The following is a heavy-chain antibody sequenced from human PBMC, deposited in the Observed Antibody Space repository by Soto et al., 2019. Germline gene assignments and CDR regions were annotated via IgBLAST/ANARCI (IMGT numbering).Heavy chain of an antibody. D-gene: IGHD3-22*01. Sequence: PGGSLRLSCAASGFTLSSYGMHWVRQAPGKGLEWVAVISYDGSNKYYADSVKGRFTISRDNSKNTLYLQMNSLRAEDTALYYCAKGNYYDSSGYFDYWGQGTLVTVSS. CDR3: AKGNYYDSSGYFDY. CDR2: ISYDGSNK. CDR1: GFTLSSYG. V-gene: IGHV3-30*18. J-gene: IGHJ4*02.